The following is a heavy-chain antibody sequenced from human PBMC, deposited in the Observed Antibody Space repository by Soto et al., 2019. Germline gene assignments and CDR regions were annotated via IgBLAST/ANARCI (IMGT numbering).Heavy chain of an antibody. V-gene: IGHV3-23*01. J-gene: IGHJ4*02. D-gene: IGHD7-27*01. CDR2: ISGSGGTI. CDR3: AKDKSAWGFFDF. CDR1: GFTFKTYA. Sequence: VQLLESGGGLEQPGGSLRLSCATFGFTFKTYAMTWVRQAPGKGLEWVAVISGSGGTIYYADSVKGRFTISRDNSKDTVFLQMNSLRADDTALDYCAKDKSAWGFFDFGGQGTQVTVSP.